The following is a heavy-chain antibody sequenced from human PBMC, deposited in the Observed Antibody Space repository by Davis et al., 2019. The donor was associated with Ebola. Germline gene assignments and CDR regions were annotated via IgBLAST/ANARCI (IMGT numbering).Heavy chain of an antibody. J-gene: IGHJ3*02. V-gene: IGHV1-46*03. CDR2: INPKSGGT. CDR1: GYNFNDYY. D-gene: IGHD5-12*01. Sequence: ASVKVSCTASGYNFNDYYMHWVRQAPGQGLEWMGRINPKSGGTNYAQKFQGRVTVTRDTSTTTVYMDLSSLRSEDTALYYCTTPGGQDSGYDVFDIWGQGTMVTVSS. CDR3: TTPGGQDSGYDVFDI.